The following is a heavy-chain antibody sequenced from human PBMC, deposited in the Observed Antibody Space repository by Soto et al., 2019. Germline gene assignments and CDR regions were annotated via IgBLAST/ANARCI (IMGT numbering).Heavy chain of an antibody. CDR3: ARRRVLYGSRGDNYYGMDV. CDR2: INHSGST. Sequence: SETLSLTCAVYCGSFSGYYWSWICQPPGKGLEWIGEINHSGSTNYNPSLKSRVTMSVDTSKNQFSLKLSSVTAADTAVYYCARRRVLYGSRGDNYYGMDVWSLGTTVTVSS. D-gene: IGHD3-10*01. CDR1: CGSFSGYY. J-gene: IGHJ6*02. V-gene: IGHV4-34*01.